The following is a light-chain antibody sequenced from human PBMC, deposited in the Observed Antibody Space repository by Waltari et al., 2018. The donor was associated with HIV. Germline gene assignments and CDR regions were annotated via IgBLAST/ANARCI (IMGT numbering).Light chain of an antibody. J-gene: IGKJ1*01. V-gene: IGKV1-27*01. CDR3: QNYDSAPRT. CDR2: AAS. CDR1: QDISIY. Sequence: DIQMTQSPSSLSASVGDRVTITCRASQDISIYLAWYQQRPGKVPELLIYAASTLQSGVPSRFSGSGSGTDFTLTINNLQPEDVATYYCQNYDSAPRTFGQGTKVEIQ.